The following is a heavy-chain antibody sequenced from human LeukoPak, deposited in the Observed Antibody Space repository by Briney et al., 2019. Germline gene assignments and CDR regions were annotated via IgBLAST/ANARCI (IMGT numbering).Heavy chain of an antibody. Sequence: PGRSLRLSCAASGFTFSSYGMHWVRQAPGKGLEWVAVISYDGSNKYYADSVKGRFTISRDNSKNTLYLQMNSLRAEDTAVYYCARDRSSYARSNWFDPWGQGTLVTVSS. D-gene: IGHD2-2*01. J-gene: IGHJ5*02. V-gene: IGHV3-30*03. CDR1: GFTFSSYG. CDR3: ARDRSSYARSNWFDP. CDR2: ISYDGSNK.